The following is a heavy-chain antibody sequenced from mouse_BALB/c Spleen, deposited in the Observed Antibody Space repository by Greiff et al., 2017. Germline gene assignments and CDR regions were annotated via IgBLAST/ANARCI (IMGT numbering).Heavy chain of an antibody. CDR3: ARDYDYVDY. J-gene: IGHJ2*01. V-gene: IGHV14-3*02. Sequence: VQLQQSGAELVKPGASVKLSCTASGFNFKDTYMHWVKQRPEQGLEWIGRIDPANGNTKYDPKFQGKATITADTSSNTAYLQLSSLTSEDTAVYYCARDYDYVDYWGQGTTLTVSS. CDR2: IDPANGNT. D-gene: IGHD2-4*01. CDR1: GFNFKDTY.